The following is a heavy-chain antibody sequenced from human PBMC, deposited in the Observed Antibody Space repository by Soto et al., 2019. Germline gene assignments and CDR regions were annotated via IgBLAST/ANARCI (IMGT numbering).Heavy chain of an antibody. CDR2: IYSGGAT. Sequence: PGGSLRLSCAAAGFSVSTSHISWVRQAPGKGLEWVSVIYSGGATHYAVSVKGRLIISRDKSKNSLYLQMNSLRAEDTAVYYCARTYGTGSLNWFDPWGQGTLVTVSS. J-gene: IGHJ5*02. D-gene: IGHD3-10*01. V-gene: IGHV3-66*01. CDR3: ARTYGTGSLNWFDP. CDR1: GFSVSTSH.